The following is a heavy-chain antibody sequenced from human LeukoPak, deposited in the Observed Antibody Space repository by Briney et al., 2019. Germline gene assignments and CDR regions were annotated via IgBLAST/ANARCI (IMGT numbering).Heavy chain of an antibody. J-gene: IGHJ4*02. CDR3: ARIAIGYGVNSGGY. V-gene: IGHV3-53*01. CDR2: IHSGGST. CDR1: GFTVSNNY. D-gene: IGHD4/OR15-4a*01. Sequence: GGSLRPSCAASGFTVSNNYITWVRQAPGKGLEWVSVIHSGGSTYYADSVKGRFTISRDISKNTLYLQMNSLRAEDTAVYYCARIAIGYGVNSGGYWGQGTLVTVSS.